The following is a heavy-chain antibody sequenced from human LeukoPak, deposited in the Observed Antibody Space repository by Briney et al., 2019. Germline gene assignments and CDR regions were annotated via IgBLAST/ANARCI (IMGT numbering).Heavy chain of an antibody. J-gene: IGHJ4*02. CDR2: ISGSGGST. CDR1: GFTFSSYA. D-gene: IGHD3-10*01. V-gene: IGHV3-23*01. CDR3: AKDLGLLWFGEVGSFDY. Sequence: PGGSLRLSCAASGFTFSSYAMSWVRQAPGKGLEWVSAISGSGGSTYYADSVKGRFTISRDNSKNTLYLQMNSLRAEDTAVYYCAKDLGLLWFGEVGSFDYWGLGTLVTVSS.